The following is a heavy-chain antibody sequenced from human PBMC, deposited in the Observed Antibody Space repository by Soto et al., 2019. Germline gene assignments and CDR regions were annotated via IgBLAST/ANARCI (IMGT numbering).Heavy chain of an antibody. CDR1: GGTFSSYA. V-gene: IGHV1-69*13. CDR3: ARDCSGGSCYRAHNWFDP. D-gene: IGHD2-15*01. Sequence: SVKVSCKASGGTFSSYAISWVRQAPGQGLEWMGGIIPIFGTANYAQKFQGRVTITADESTSPAYMELSSLRSEDTAVYYCARDCSGGSCYRAHNWFDPWGQGTLVTVSS. CDR2: IIPIFGTA. J-gene: IGHJ5*02.